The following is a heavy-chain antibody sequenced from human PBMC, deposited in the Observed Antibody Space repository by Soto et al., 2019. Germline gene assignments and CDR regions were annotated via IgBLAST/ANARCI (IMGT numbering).Heavy chain of an antibody. CDR2: ISTTSGNK. J-gene: IGHJ5*02. CDR3: ARWLLASRANLFDA. CDR1: VFTFSCYS. D-gene: IGHD2-21*01. V-gene: IGHV3-21*01. Sequence: GGALGLASGVSVFTFSCYSIDWIRQPPGKGLELVSTISTTSGNKYYAGSLKGRFTISRNNAKNSVYLQMDSVRAEYTAVYYCARWLLASRANLFDAWGQGTMVTVSS.